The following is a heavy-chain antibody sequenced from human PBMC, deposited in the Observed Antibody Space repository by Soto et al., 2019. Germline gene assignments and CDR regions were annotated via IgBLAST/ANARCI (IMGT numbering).Heavy chain of an antibody. CDR2: ISGSGEIT. D-gene: IGHD2-21*01. CDR1: RLTFNSYA. V-gene: IGHV3-23*01. CDR3: ARDGVIVSTIQGYFDY. J-gene: IGHJ4*02. Sequence: GGSMNISRAASRLTFNSYAMSRVRQDPVKGLEWVSCISGSGEITYYADSVKGRFTVSRGNSRNTLYLQMNSLRAEDTAVYYCARDGVIVSTIQGYFDYWGQGALVTVSS.